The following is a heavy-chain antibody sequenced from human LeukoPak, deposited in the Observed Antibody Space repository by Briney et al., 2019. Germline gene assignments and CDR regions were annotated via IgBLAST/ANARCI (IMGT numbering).Heavy chain of an antibody. Sequence: ASVKVSCKASGYTFTSYAMNWVRQAPGQGLEWMGWINTNTGNPTYAQGFTGRFVFSLDTSVSTAYLQISSLKAEDTAVYYCARGGYCSSTSCYVAHFDYWGQGTLVTVSS. CDR2: INTNTGNP. D-gene: IGHD2-2*01. V-gene: IGHV7-4-1*02. J-gene: IGHJ4*02. CDR1: GYTFTSYA. CDR3: ARGGYCSSTSCYVAHFDY.